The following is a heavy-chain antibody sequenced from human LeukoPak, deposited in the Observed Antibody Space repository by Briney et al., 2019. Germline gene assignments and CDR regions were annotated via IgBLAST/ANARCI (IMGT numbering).Heavy chain of an antibody. CDR3: AKGEYYYDSSGYPYYFDY. V-gene: IGHV3-23*01. CDR2: ISGSGGST. CDR1: GFTFSSYA. Sequence: GGSLRLSCAASGFTFSSYAMSWVRQAPGKGLEWVSAISGSGGSTYYADSVKGRFTISRDNSKNTLYLQMNSLRAEDTAVYYCAKGEYYYDSSGYPYYFDYWGQGTLVTVSS. J-gene: IGHJ4*02. D-gene: IGHD3-22*01.